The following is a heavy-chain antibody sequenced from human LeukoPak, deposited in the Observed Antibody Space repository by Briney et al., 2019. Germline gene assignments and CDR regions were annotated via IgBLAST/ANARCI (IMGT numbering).Heavy chain of an antibody. J-gene: IGHJ6*02. CDR2: IYYSGST. V-gene: IGHV4-30-4*02. CDR1: GGSISSGDYY. Sequence: SETLSLTCTVSGGSISSGDYYWSWIRQPPGKGLEWIGYIYYSGSTYYNPSLKSRVTISVDTSKNQFSLKLSSVTAADTAVYYCGAGGEYSSGCYRNYYYGMDVWGQGTTVTVSS. D-gene: IGHD6-19*01. CDR3: GAGGEYSSGCYRNYYYGMDV.